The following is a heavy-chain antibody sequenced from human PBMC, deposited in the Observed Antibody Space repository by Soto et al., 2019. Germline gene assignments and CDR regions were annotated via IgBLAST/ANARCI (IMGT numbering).Heavy chain of an antibody. J-gene: IGHJ4*02. CDR3: ARLLQHATTGECYSRADS. CDR1: GYIFTAYW. CDR2: MMPGDPDA. V-gene: IGHV5-51*01. Sequence: PEGSLKISWHASGYIFTAYWSGWVRLMPWKGMEWMGIMMPGDPDAKYSPPFEGRVTISADKSISPACMYLSGHRASYRAMSYSARLLQHATTGECYSRADSWGQGTLVTVSS. D-gene: IGHD2-8*01.